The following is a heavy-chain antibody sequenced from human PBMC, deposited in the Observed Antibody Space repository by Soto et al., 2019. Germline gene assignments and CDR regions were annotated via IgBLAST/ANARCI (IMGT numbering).Heavy chain of an antibody. D-gene: IGHD7-27*01. V-gene: IGHV3-53*01. CDR3: ARAPGSFDY. CDR1: GFTVSSNY. Sequence: TGGSLRLSCAASGFTVSSNYMSWVRQAPGKGLEWVSVIYSGGSTYYADSVRGRFTISRDNSKNTLYLQMNSLRVEDTAVYHCARAPGSFDYWGQGTLVTVSS. J-gene: IGHJ4*02. CDR2: IYSGGST.